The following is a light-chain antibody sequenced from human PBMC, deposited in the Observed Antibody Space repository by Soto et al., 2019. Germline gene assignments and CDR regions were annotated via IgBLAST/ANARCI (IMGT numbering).Light chain of an antibody. CDR1: QGLYNY. CDR3: LQHGSYPLT. Sequence: DIEMTQSPSAMSASVGDRVTITFRASQGLYNYLAWFQQKPGKVPKLLIYDASSSQSGVTSRFSGSGSGTEFTLTISSLQPEDFATYFCLQHGSYPLTFGPGTKVEIK. CDR2: DAS. J-gene: IGKJ3*01. V-gene: IGKV1-17*03.